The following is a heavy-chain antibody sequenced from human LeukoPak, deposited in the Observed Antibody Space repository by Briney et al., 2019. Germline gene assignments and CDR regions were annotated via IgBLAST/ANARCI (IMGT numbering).Heavy chain of an antibody. Sequence: SVKVPCKASGFTFTSSAMQWVRQARGQRLEWIGWIVVGSGNTNYAQKFQERVTITRDMSTSTAYMELSSLRSEDTAVYYCAAYCSGGSCYEYHYWGQGTLVTVSS. CDR1: GFTFTSSA. D-gene: IGHD2-15*01. CDR2: IVVGSGNT. V-gene: IGHV1-58*02. J-gene: IGHJ4*02. CDR3: AAYCSGGSCYEYHY.